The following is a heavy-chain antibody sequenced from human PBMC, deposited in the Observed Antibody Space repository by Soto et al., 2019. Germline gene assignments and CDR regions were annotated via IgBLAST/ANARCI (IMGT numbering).Heavy chain of an antibody. D-gene: IGHD5-12*01. V-gene: IGHV3-74*01. J-gene: IGHJ4*02. CDR3: ARDISNGYNSY. CDR2: INKDGSVT. CDR1: GFTLGDYW. Sequence: PGGSLRLSSTASGFTLGDYWMHWVRQIPGKGLVWVSRINKDGSVTNYAESVTGRFTISRDNAKNTLFLQMNSLRADDTAVYYCARDISNGYNSYWGQGTLVTVSS.